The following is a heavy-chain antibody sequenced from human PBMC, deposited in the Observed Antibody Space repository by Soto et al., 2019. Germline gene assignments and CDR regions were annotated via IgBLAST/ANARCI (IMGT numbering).Heavy chain of an antibody. CDR1: GFTFSSYS. CDR3: ARDDPFNYYDRSDYLDY. V-gene: IGHV3-21*01. Sequence: LRLSCAASGFTFSSYSMTWVRQAPGKGLEWVSSIRSSSSYIYYADSVKGRFTISRDNAKNSLYLQMNSLRAEDTAVYYCARDDPFNYYDRSDYLDYWGQGTLVTVSS. D-gene: IGHD3-22*01. J-gene: IGHJ4*02. CDR2: IRSSSSYI.